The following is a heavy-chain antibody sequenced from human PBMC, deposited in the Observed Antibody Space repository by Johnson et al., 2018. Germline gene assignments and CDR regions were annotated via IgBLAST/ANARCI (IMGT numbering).Heavy chain of an antibody. CDR1: GFSFNNYG. V-gene: IGHV3-33*01. CDR2: IGFDGSNK. Sequence: QVQLVQSGGGVVQSGRSLRLSCVASGFSFNNYGMHWVRQAPGKGLEWVAVIGFDGSNKYYADSVKGRFTISRDNSKNTLYLQMKSLRAEDTAGYYCARVAYAGGWYWLDPWGQGTMVTVSS. D-gene: IGHD6-19*01. CDR3: ARVAYAGGWYWLDP. J-gene: IGHJ3*01.